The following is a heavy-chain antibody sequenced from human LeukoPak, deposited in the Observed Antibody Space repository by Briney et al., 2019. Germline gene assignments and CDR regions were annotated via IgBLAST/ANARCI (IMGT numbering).Heavy chain of an antibody. CDR1: GYTFTNYG. D-gene: IGHD3/OR15-3a*01. Sequence: ASVKVSCKASGYTFTNYGISWVRQAPGQGLEWMGWISAYNGYTDYAQKFQFRVTMTTDTSTSTAYMELRSLRSDDTAVYYCARVDYQDYYYYYYMDVWGKGTTVTVSS. CDR2: ISAYNGYT. V-gene: IGHV1-18*01. J-gene: IGHJ6*03. CDR3: ARVDYQDYYYYYYMDV.